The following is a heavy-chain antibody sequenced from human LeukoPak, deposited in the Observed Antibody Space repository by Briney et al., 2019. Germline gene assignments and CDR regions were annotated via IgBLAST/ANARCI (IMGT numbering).Heavy chain of an antibody. V-gene: IGHV1-2*02. CDR1: GYTFTGYY. Sequence: GASVKVSCKASGYTFTGYYMHWVRQAPGQGLEWMGWINADSGGTNYAQKFQGRVTMTRDTSISTAYMELSRLRSDDTAVYYCARSGPYDYFDYWGQGTLVTVSS. CDR2: INADSGGT. CDR3: ARSGPYDYFDY. J-gene: IGHJ4*02. D-gene: IGHD3-10*01.